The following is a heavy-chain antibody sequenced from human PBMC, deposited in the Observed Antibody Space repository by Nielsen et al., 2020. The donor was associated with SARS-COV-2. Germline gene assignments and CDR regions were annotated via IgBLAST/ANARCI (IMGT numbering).Heavy chain of an antibody. Sequence: GGSLRLSCAASGFTFSSYGMHWDRQAPGKGLEWVAVIWYDGSNKYYADSVKGRFTISRDNSKNTLYLQMNSLRAEDTAVYYCARVWSGLDAFDIWGQGTMVTVSS. J-gene: IGHJ3*02. CDR2: IWYDGSNK. D-gene: IGHD3-3*01. CDR1: GFTFSSYG. CDR3: ARVWSGLDAFDI. V-gene: IGHV3-33*01.